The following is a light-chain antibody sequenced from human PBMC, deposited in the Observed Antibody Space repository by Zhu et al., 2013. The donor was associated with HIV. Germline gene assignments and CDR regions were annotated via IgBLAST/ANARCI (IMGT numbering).Light chain of an antibody. CDR1: QHIDNY. V-gene: IGKV1-8*01. Sequence: AIRLTQSPSSLSASIGDTVNITCRATQHIDNYLAWYQSKPGRAPNLLIYAASSLHTGVPSKFSGSGSGTVFTLTIGCLQPEDFATYYCQQYDTYPLSFGGGTKLQFK. CDR2: AAS. J-gene: IGKJ4*01. CDR3: QQYDTYPLS.